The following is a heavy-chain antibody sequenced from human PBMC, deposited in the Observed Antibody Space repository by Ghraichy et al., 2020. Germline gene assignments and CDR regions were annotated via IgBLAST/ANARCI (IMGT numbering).Heavy chain of an antibody. CDR1: GGTLSSYG. V-gene: IGHV1-69*10. CDR3: ARDPCTNGVCYTNYHYYYGMDV. J-gene: IGHJ6*02. CDR2: IIPMFGVA. D-gene: IGHD2-8*01. Sequence: VKVSCKASGGTLSSYGISWVRQAPGQGLEWMGGIIPMFGVANYAQKFQGRVTITADKSTSTAYMELSSLRSEDTAVYYCARDPCTNGVCYTNYHYYYGMDVWGQGTTVTVSS.